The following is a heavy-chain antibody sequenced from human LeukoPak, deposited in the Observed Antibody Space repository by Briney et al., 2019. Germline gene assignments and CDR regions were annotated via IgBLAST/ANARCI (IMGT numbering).Heavy chain of an antibody. V-gene: IGHV3-53*01. CDR3: ARAGYLGTDAFDI. CDR2: IFTAGST. J-gene: IGHJ3*02. Sequence: PGGSLRLSCAVSGFFVSNYYMDWVRQAPGKGLDWVSVIFTAGSTYNADSVKGRFTISRDNFKNTLYLQMNSLRAEDTAVYYCARAGYLGTDAFDIWGQGTMVTVPS. D-gene: IGHD1-14*01. CDR1: GFFVSNYY.